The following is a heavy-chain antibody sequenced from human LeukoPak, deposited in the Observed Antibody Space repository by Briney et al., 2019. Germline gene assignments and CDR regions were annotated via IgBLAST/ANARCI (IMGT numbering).Heavy chain of an antibody. CDR1: GFTFSSYA. J-gene: IGHJ4*02. D-gene: IGHD3-3*01. CDR2: ISYDGSNK. Sequence: PGRSLRLSCAASGFTFSSYAMHWVRQAPGKGLEGVAVISYDGSNKYYADSVKGRFTISRDNSKNTLYLQVNSLRAEDTAVYYCAKKPDYDFWSGYENYFDYWGQGTLVPVSS. CDR3: AKKPDYDFWSGYENYFDY. V-gene: IGHV3-30-3*02.